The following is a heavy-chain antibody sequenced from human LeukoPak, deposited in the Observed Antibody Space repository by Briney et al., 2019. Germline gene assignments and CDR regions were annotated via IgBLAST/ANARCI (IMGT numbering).Heavy chain of an antibody. CDR1: GGSISSYY. CDR3: ARDGKWELLGYYYGMDV. CDR2: IYYSGST. Sequence: PSETLSLTCTVSGGSISSYYWSWIRQPPGKGLEWIGYIYYSGSTNYNPSLKSRVTISVDTSKNQFSLKLSSVTAADTAVYYCARDGKWELLGYYYGMDVWGQGTTVTVSS. D-gene: IGHD1-26*01. J-gene: IGHJ6*02. V-gene: IGHV4-59*01.